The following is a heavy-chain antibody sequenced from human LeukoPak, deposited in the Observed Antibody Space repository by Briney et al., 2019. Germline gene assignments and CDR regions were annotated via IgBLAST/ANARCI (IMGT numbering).Heavy chain of an antibody. J-gene: IGHJ6*04. D-gene: IGHD2-15*01. CDR2: IWYDGSNK. V-gene: IGHV3-33*01. CDR1: GFTFSSYG. CDR3: ARGGDQYCSGGSCSYYYYGMDV. Sequence: GGSLRLSCAASGFTFSSYGMHWVRQAPGKGLEWVAVIWYDGSNKYYADSVKGRFTISRDNSKNTLYLQMNSLRAEDTAVYYCARGGDQYCSGGSCSYYYYGMDVWGKGTTVTVSS.